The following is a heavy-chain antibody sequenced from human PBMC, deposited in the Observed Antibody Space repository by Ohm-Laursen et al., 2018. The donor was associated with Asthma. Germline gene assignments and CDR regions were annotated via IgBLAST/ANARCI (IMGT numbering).Heavy chain of an antibody. CDR2: INQDGSIW. Sequence: SLRLSCAASGFTFSNHWMTWVRQAPGRGLEWVANINQDGSIWGYVDSVKGRFAISRDNAHNSLYLQMNSLRAEDTAVYYCAKADSSSFRWYFDLWGRGTLVTVSS. V-gene: IGHV3-7*05. CDR3: AKADSSSFRWYFDL. J-gene: IGHJ2*01. D-gene: IGHD6-6*01. CDR1: GFTFSNHW.